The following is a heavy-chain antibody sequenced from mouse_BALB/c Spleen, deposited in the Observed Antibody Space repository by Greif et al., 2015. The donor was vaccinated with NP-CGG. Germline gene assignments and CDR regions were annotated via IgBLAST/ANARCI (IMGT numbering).Heavy chain of an antibody. J-gene: IGHJ2*01. CDR3: TRSWDSYFDY. Sequence: ESGAELAKPGASVKLSCKASGYTFISYYMYWVKQRPGQGLEWIGEINPSNGGTNFNEKFKSKATLTVDKSSSTAYMQLSSLTSEDSAVYYCTRSWDSYFDYWGQGTTLTVSS. V-gene: IGHV1S81*02. CDR1: GYTFISYY. CDR2: INPSNGGT. D-gene: IGHD3-3*01.